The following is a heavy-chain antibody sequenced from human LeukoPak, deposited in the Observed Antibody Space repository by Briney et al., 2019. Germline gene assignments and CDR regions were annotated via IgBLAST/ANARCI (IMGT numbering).Heavy chain of an antibody. Sequence: GGSLRLSCAASGFTFSSYSINWVRQAPGKGLEWVSSISGSSNYIYYADSVKGRFSVSRDNTKNSLYLQMNSLRVEDTALFYCARRVASANDAFDIWGQGTMVTVSS. CDR2: ISGSSNYI. J-gene: IGHJ3*02. CDR1: GFTFSSYS. V-gene: IGHV3-21*01. CDR3: ARRVASANDAFDI. D-gene: IGHD2-15*01.